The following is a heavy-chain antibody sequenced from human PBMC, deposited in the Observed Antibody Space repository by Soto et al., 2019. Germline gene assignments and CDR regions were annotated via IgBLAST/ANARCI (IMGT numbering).Heavy chain of an antibody. J-gene: IGHJ6*02. D-gene: IGHD6-19*01. CDR1: GGTFSSYA. V-gene: IGHV1-69*01. CDR2: IITIFGIA. CDR3: ARGGKPRHIGVGGILGLGYYYYGMDV. Sequence: QVQLVQYGAEVKKPGSSVKVSCKASGGTFSSYAISWERQAPGQGLEWMGGIITIFGIANYAQKFQGRVTITADESTSTAYMELSSLRSQDTAVYYCARGGKPRHIGVGGILGLGYYYYGMDVLGQGTTGTVSS.